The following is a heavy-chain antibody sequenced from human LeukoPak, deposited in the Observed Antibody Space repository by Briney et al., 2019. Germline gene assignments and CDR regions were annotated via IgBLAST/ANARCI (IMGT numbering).Heavy chain of an antibody. CDR2: ISYDGSNK. CDR1: GFTFSSYA. Sequence: GGSLRLSCAASGFTFSSYAMSWVRQAPGKGLEWVAVISYDGSNKYYADSVKGRFTISRDNSKNTLYLQMNSLRAEDTAVYYCARAYYDSSGYPYYFDYWGQGTLVTVSS. D-gene: IGHD3-22*01. CDR3: ARAYYDSSGYPYYFDY. V-gene: IGHV3-30-3*01. J-gene: IGHJ4*02.